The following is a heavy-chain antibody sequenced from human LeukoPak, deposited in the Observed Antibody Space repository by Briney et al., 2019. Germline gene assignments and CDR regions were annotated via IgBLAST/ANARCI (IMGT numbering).Heavy chain of an antibody. D-gene: IGHD3-10*01. J-gene: IGHJ5*02. V-gene: IGHV4-4*07. CDR1: GGSISSYY. Sequence: SETLSLTCTVSGGSISSYYWSWIRQPAGKGLEWIGRIYTSGSTNYNPSLKSRVTMSVDTSKNQFPLKLSSVTAADTAVYYCARDHNQYYYGSGVSGGWFDPWGQGTLVTVSS. CDR2: IYTSGST. CDR3: ARDHNQYYYGSGVSGGWFDP.